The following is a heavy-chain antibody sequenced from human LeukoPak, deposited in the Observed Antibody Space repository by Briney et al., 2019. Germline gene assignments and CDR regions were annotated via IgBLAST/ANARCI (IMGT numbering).Heavy chain of an antibody. D-gene: IGHD3-10*01. J-gene: IGHJ3*01. Sequence: ASVKVSCKASGYTFTSYGINWVRQAPGQGLEWMGWIRVYNGNTNYAQKLQGRVTMTTDTSTSTAHLELRSLTSEDTAIYYCARDSGLGLFGVWGQGTVVTVSS. CDR2: IRVYNGNT. CDR1: GYTFTSYG. V-gene: IGHV1-18*01. CDR3: ARDSGLGLFGV.